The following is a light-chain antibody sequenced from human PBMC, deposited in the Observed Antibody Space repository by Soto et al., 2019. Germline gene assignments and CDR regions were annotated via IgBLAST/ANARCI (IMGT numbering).Light chain of an antibody. V-gene: IGKV1-5*03. CDR1: QSIRSW. CDR2: KAS. J-gene: IGKJ2*01. CDR3: QQYNSYLVT. Sequence: DIQMTQSPSTLSASVGDRVTITCRASQSIRSWLAWYQQKPGKAPKLLIYKASSLESGVPSTFSGSGSGTEFTLTISSLQPDDFATYYCQQYNSYLVTFGQGTKLEIK.